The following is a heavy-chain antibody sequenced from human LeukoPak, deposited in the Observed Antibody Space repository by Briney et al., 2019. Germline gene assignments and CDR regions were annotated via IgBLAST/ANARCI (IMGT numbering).Heavy chain of an antibody. Sequence: ASVKVSCKASGYIFTGYYMHWVRQAPGQGLEWMGWINPNSGGTNYAQKFQGRVTMTRDTSISTAYMELSRLRSDDTAVYYCARDRIGITMVRGADYWGQGTLVTVSS. CDR2: INPNSGGT. J-gene: IGHJ4*02. V-gene: IGHV1-2*02. D-gene: IGHD3-10*01. CDR3: ARDRIGITMVRGADY. CDR1: GYIFTGYY.